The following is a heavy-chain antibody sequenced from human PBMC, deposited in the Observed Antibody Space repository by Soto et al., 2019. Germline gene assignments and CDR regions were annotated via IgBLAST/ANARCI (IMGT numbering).Heavy chain of an antibody. D-gene: IGHD1-1*01. V-gene: IGHV4-4*02. CDR1: GGSISSSNW. CDR2: IYHRGST. CDR3: ATLERGQLKTFDY. Sequence: QVQLQESGPGLVKPSGTLSLTCAVSGGSISSSNWWSWVRQPPEKGLEWVGEIYHRGSTSYNPSLKSRVTISVDKSKNHFSLNLKSVTAADTAVYYCATLERGQLKTFDYWGQGILVTVSS. J-gene: IGHJ4*02.